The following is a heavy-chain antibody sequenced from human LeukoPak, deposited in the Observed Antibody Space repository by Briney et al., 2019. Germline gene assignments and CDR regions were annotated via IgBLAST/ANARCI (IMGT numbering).Heavy chain of an antibody. J-gene: IGHJ6*02. V-gene: IGHV3-53*01. Sequence: GGSLRLSCAASGFIVSSNYMSWVRQAPGKGLEWVSVIYSGGNAYYADSVKGRFTISRDNSKNTLYLQMNSLRAEDTAVYYCARHTVGDYGMDVWGQGTTVTVSS. CDR1: GFIVSSNY. CDR2: IYSGGNA. CDR3: ARHTVGDYGMDV. D-gene: IGHD2-15*01.